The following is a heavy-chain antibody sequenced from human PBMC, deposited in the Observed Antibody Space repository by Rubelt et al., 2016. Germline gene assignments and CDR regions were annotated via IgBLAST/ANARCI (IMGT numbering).Heavy chain of an antibody. CDR2: ISGSGART. J-gene: IGHJ3*01. V-gene: IGHV3-23*01. Sequence: YGGGVVQPGRSLRLSCAASGFTFTSYAIHWVRQAPGKGLEWVSAISGSGARTYYADSVNGRFTISRDNSKNTLYLQMNSLRVDDTAVYYCISYVWGQGTMVTVSS. CDR3: ISYV. CDR1: GFTFTSYA.